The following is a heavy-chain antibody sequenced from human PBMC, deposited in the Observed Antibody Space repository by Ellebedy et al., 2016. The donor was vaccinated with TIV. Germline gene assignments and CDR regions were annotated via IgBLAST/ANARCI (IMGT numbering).Heavy chain of an antibody. CDR1: GFTFSSYA. J-gene: IGHJ4*02. CDR2: ISYDGSNK. CDR3: ARALFFYFDY. V-gene: IGHV3-30-3*01. Sequence: SLKISXAASGFTFSSYAMHWVRQAPGKGLEWVAVISYDGSNKYYADSVKGRFTISRDNSKNTLYLQMNSLRAEDTAVYYCARALFFYFDYWGQGTLVTVSS.